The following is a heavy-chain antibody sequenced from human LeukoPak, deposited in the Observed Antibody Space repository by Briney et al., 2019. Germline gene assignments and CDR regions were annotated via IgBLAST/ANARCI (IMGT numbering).Heavy chain of an antibody. V-gene: IGHV1-8*01. CDR2: MNPNSGHT. CDR1: GYTFISYD. Sequence: ASVRVSCKASGYTFISYDINWVRQATGQGLEWMGWMNPNSGHTAYAQKFQGRVTMTRNTSISTAYMELGSLRSEDTAVYYCARRTTAFDHWGQGTLVTVSS. D-gene: IGHD1-26*01. J-gene: IGHJ5*02. CDR3: ARRTTAFDH.